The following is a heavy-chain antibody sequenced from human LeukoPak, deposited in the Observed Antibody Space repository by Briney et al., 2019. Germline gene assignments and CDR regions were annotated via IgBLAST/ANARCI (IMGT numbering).Heavy chain of an antibody. J-gene: IGHJ4*02. CDR3: ARRYYYDSSGYPRYYFDY. Sequence: PGGTLRLSCAASGFTFSSYSMNWVRQAPGKGLEWVSSISSSTSYIYYADSVKGRFTISRDNAKNSLYLQMNSLRAEDTAVYYCARRYYYDSSGYPRYYFDYWGQGTLVTVST. V-gene: IGHV3-21*01. CDR2: ISSSTSYI. D-gene: IGHD3-22*01. CDR1: GFTFSSYS.